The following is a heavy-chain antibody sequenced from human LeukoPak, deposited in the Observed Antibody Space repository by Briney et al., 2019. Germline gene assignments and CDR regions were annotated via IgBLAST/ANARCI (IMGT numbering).Heavy chain of an antibody. J-gene: IGHJ4*02. V-gene: IGHV3-30*02. Sequence: GGSLRLSCAASGFTFSSYGMHWVRQAPGKGLEWVAFIRYDGSNKYYADSVKGRFTISRDNSKNTLYLQMSSLRAEDTAVYYCARWFGELLHYFDYWGQGTLVTVSS. D-gene: IGHD3-10*01. CDR1: GFTFSSYG. CDR3: ARWFGELLHYFDY. CDR2: IRYDGSNK.